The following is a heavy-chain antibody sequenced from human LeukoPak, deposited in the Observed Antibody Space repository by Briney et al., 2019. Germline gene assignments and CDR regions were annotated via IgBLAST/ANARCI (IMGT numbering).Heavy chain of an antibody. Sequence: GGSLRLSCAASGFTFSSYGMNWVRQAPGKGLEWVSYISSSGSTIYYADSVKGRFTISRDNAKNSLYLQMNSLRAEDTAVYYCASSEGSGYDYGFDYWGQGTLVTVSS. CDR1: GFTFSSYG. CDR2: ISSSGSTI. CDR3: ASSEGSGYDYGFDY. J-gene: IGHJ4*02. D-gene: IGHD5-12*01. V-gene: IGHV3-48*04.